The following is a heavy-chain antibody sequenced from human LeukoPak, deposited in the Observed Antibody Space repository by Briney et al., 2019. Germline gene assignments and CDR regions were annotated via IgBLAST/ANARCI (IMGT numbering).Heavy chain of an antibody. J-gene: IGHJ4*02. CDR3: ATRQQRKFDY. CDR1: GFTFSSYG. D-gene: IGHD6-25*01. CDR2: IGGSGGST. V-gene: IGHV3-23*01. Sequence: GGSLRLSCAASGFTFSSYGMSWVRQAPGKGLEWVSGIGGSGGSTYYADSVKGRFTISRDTSKNTLYLQMNSLRAEDTAVYCCATRQQRKFDYWGQETLVTVSS.